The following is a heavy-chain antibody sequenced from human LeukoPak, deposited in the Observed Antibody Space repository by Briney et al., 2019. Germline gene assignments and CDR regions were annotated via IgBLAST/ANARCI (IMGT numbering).Heavy chain of an antibody. V-gene: IGHV5-51*01. CDR2: IYPDDSDI. J-gene: IGHJ4*02. CDR3: ARGPYDMTGYFKGIFDY. CDR1: GYSFTSYW. Sequence: GESLKISCKGSGYSFTSYWIGWVRQMPGKGLEWMGIIYPDDSDIRYSPSVQGQVTFSADKSINTAYVQWSSLKASDSGVYYRARGPYDMTGYFKGIFDYWGQGSLVTVSS. D-gene: IGHD3-9*01.